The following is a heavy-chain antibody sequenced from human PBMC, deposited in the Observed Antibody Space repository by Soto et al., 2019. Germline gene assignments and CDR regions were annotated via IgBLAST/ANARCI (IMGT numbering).Heavy chain of an antibody. CDR2: IIPMFGTA. CDR3: ASGIQLWLRRINNGYSG. V-gene: IGHV1-69*05. Sequence: QVQLVQSGAEVKKPESSVKVSCKAPGGTFSTYAISWVRQAPGQGLEWMGGIIPMFGTANYAQRFQDRVTINQKESTNTVYMELSSLRSEDTAVYCCASGIQLWLRRINNGYSGWGQGTLVTVSS. J-gene: IGHJ4*02. D-gene: IGHD5-12*01. CDR1: GGTFSTYA.